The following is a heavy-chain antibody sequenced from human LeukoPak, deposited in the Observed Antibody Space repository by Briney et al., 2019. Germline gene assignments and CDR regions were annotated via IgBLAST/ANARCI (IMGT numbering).Heavy chain of an antibody. D-gene: IGHD2/OR15-2a*01. CDR2: IKSNADGGTP. J-gene: IGHJ4*02. CDR1: GFSFMNAW. CDR3: TTFYHEYSPY. Sequence: EGSLRLSCAASGFSFMNAWMIWVRQAPGKGLEWVGRIKSNADGGTPDYAAPARGRFTISRDDSKNTLYLQMNSLKTEDTAVYYCTTFYHEYSPYWGRGTLVTVSS. V-gene: IGHV3-15*01.